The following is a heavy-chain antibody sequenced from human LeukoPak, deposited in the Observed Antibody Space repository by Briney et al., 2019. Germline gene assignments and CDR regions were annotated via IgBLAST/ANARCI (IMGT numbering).Heavy chain of an antibody. CDR3: ARVAGSIDY. Sequence: GASVKVSCKASGYTFTTYDINWVRQATGQGLEWMGWMNPNSGYTGYAQKFQGRVTVTRDTSISTAYMELSSLRSEDTAVYYCARVAGSIDYWGQGTLVTVSS. J-gene: IGHJ4*02. D-gene: IGHD6-19*01. CDR2: MNPNSGYT. CDR1: GYTFTTYD. V-gene: IGHV1-8*03.